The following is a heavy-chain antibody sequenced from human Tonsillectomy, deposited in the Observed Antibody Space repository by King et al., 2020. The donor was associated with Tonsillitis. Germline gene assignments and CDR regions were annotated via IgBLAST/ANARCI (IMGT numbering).Heavy chain of an antibody. CDR3: ARDLRAVAGGGY. CDR1: GFTFSTYT. Sequence: VQLVESGGGLVKPGGSLRLSCAASGFTFSTYTMNWVRQAPGKGLEWVSSISSSSSYIYYADSVKGRFTISRDNAKNSLYLQMNSLRAEDTAVYYCARDLRAVAGGGYWGQGTLVTVSS. J-gene: IGHJ4*02. CDR2: ISSSSSYI. V-gene: IGHV3-21*01. D-gene: IGHD6-19*01.